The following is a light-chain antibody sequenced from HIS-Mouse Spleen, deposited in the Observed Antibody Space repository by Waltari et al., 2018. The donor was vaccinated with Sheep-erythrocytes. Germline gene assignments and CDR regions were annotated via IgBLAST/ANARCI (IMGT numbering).Light chain of an antibody. CDR3: AAWDDSLSGNWV. Sequence: QSVLTQPPSASGTPGQRVTISCSGSSSNIGSNYVYWYQQPPGTAPKLLIYRNNQRPSGVPDRFSGSKSGTSASLAISGLRCEDEADYYCAAWDDSLSGNWVFGGGTKLTVL. CDR1: SSNIGSNY. J-gene: IGLJ3*02. V-gene: IGLV1-47*01. CDR2: RNN.